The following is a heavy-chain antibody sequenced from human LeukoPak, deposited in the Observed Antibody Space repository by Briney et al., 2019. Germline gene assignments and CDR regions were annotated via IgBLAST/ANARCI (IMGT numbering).Heavy chain of an antibody. Sequence: PSETLSLTCAASGYSISSGYYWGWIRQPPGKGLEWIGSIYHSGSTYYNPSLKSRVTISVDTSKNQFSLKLSSVTAADTAVYYCARDWGYYGSGSYYKGYWGQGTLVTVSS. D-gene: IGHD3-10*01. V-gene: IGHV4-38-2*02. CDR3: ARDWGYYGSGSYYKGY. CDR1: GYSISSGYY. CDR2: IYHSGST. J-gene: IGHJ4*02.